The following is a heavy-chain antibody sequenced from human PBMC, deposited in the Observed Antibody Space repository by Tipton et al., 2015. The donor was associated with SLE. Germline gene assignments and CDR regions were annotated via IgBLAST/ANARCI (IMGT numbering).Heavy chain of an antibody. CDR2: IYYSGST. Sequence: LRLSCTVSGGSISSGSYYWGWIRQPPGKGLEWIGSIYYSGSTYYNPSLKSRVTISVDTSKNQFSLKLSSVTAADTAVYYCARHSYHFEYWGQGTLVTVSS. CDR3: ARHSYHFEY. J-gene: IGHJ4*02. CDR1: GGSISSGSYY. V-gene: IGHV4-39*01.